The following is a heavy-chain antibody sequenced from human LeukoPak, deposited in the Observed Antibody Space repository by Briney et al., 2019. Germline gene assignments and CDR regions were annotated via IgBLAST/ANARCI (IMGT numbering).Heavy chain of an antibody. J-gene: IGHJ4*02. V-gene: IGHV3-64*01. Sequence: GGSLRLSCEASGFTFSSYAMHWVRQAPGKGLEYVSAISSNGGSTYYANSVKGRFTISRDNSKNTLYLQMGSLRAEDMAVYYCARDLGYSSGWYDDWGQGTLVTVSS. D-gene: IGHD6-19*01. CDR2: ISSNGGST. CDR1: GFTFSSYA. CDR3: ARDLGYSSGWYDD.